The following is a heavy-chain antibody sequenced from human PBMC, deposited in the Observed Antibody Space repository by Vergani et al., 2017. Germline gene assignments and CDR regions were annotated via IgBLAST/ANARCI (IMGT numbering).Heavy chain of an antibody. CDR3: AKQEFVSRNYLFDY. Sequence: EVQLLESGGGLVQPGGSLRLTCAASEFTFSNYAMNWVRQAPGKGLEWVSGISGSGVSAYYTDSVKGRFTISRDNSKNMLFLQMNNLRTEDTAIYYCAKQEFVSRNYLFDYWGQGTLVTVSS. J-gene: IGHJ4*02. CDR2: ISGSGVSA. V-gene: IGHV3-23*01. D-gene: IGHD1-7*01. CDR1: EFTFSNYA.